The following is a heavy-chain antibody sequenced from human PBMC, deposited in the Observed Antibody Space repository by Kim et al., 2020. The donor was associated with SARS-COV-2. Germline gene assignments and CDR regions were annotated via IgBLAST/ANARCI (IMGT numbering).Heavy chain of an antibody. Sequence: SETLSLTCAVYGGSFSGYYWSWIRQPPGKGLEWIGEINHSGSTNYNPSLKSRVTISVDTSKNQFSLKLSSVTAADTAVYYCARLIVVPAAIPGWFQHWGQGTLVTVSS. D-gene: IGHD2-2*02. CDR2: INHSGST. CDR3: ARLIVVPAAIPGWFQH. CDR1: GGSFSGYY. V-gene: IGHV4-34*01. J-gene: IGHJ1*01.